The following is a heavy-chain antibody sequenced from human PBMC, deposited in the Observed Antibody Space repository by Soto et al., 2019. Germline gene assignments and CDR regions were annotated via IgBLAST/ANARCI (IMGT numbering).Heavy chain of an antibody. J-gene: IGHJ6*02. D-gene: IGHD6-13*01. CDR3: ATSSQKAGFHYYYYGMDV. CDR1: GYTFTSSD. V-gene: IGHV1-2*04. Sequence: ASVKVSCKAYGYTFTSSDINGVRRATGQGLARMGCMNPNSGDKNCAQKFQGWVTMTRETSISTASMELSRLRSDDTAVYYCATSSQKAGFHYYYYGMDVWGPGTTVPVSS. CDR2: MNPNSGDK.